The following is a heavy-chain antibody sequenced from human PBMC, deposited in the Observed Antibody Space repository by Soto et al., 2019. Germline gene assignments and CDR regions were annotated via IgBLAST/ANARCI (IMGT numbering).Heavy chain of an antibody. Sequence: EVQLLESGGGLVQPGGSLRLFCAASRFTFRNFAMSWVRQAPGKGLEWVSGISRSGDDTFYADSVKGRFTIFRDKSKNTLYLQMNSLRAEDTAIYYCGKDIYNFDWLLFDYWGQGTLVTVSS. CDR1: RFTFRNFA. J-gene: IGHJ4*02. CDR3: GKDIYNFDWLLFDY. V-gene: IGHV3-23*01. CDR2: ISRSGDDT. D-gene: IGHD3-9*01.